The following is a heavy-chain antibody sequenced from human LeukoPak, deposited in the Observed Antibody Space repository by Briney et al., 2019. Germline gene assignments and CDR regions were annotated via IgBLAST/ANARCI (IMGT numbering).Heavy chain of an antibody. Sequence: GGSLRLSCAASGFTFSSYAMSWVRQAPGKGLEWVSAIRGSGDRTHYADSVKGRFTISRDNSKNTLYLQMNSLRAEDTAVYYCARDSYGDANFDSWGQGTLVTVSS. V-gene: IGHV3-23*01. CDR2: IRGSGDRT. CDR3: ARDSYGDANFDS. CDR1: GFTFSSYA. J-gene: IGHJ4*02. D-gene: IGHD4-17*01.